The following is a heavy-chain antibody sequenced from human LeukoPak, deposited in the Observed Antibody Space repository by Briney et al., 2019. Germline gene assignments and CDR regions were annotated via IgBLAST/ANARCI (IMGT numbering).Heavy chain of an antibody. V-gene: IGHV4-61*01. CDR1: GGSVSSGSYY. J-gene: IGHJ4*02. CDR2: IYYSGST. D-gene: IGHD6-19*01. CDR3: ARDRSSGWYSIDY. Sequence: SETLSLTCTVSGGSVSSGSYYWNWIRQPPGKGLEWIGYIYYSGSTNYNPSLKSRVTISVDTSKNQFSLKLSSVTAADTAVYYCARDRSSGWYSIDYWGRGTLVTVSS.